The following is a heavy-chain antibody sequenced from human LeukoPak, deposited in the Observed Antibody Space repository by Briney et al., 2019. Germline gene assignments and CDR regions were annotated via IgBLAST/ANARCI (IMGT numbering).Heavy chain of an antibody. CDR1: GFTFSNFA. CDR2: VSSDGINT. Sequence: PGGSLRHSCAASGFTFSNFAMSWVRQAPGKGLEWVSAVSSDGINTYYTDSLKGRFTISRDNSKNTVFLQMHSLTAEDTAVYYCAKPFGFLEWLYGGYFDSWGQGTLVTVSS. V-gene: IGHV3-23*01. D-gene: IGHD3-3*01. CDR3: AKPFGFLEWLYGGYFDS. J-gene: IGHJ4*02.